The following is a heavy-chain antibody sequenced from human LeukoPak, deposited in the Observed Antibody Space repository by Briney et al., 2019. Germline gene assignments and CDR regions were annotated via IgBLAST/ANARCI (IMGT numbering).Heavy chain of an antibody. J-gene: IGHJ3*02. D-gene: IGHD2-21*01. CDR2: ISNSGTT. Sequence: SQTLSLTCAVSGDSVTSGGYYWTWIRHHPGKGLGWIGYISNSGTTSYNPSLKSRVSISVDTSDNQFSLRLTSVTAADTAVYYCARDVVVTSSPDAFDIWGQGTMVTVSS. CDR3: ARDVVVTSSPDAFDI. CDR1: GDSVTSGGYY. V-gene: IGHV4-31*11.